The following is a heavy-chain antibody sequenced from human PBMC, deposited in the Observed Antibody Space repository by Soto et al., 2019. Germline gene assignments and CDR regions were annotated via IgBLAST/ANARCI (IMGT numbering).Heavy chain of an antibody. CDR3: ENSVETGKSFFDS. V-gene: IGHV4-31*03. CDR1: GGPISSGGYY. J-gene: IGHJ4*02. CDR2: IYYSGST. Sequence: PSETLSLTCTVSGGPISSGGYYWSWIRQHPGKGLEWIGYIYYSGSTYYNPSLKSRVTVSVDTSKNQFSLRLTSVTAADTAVYYCENSVETGKSFFDSWGQGTLVTVSS. D-gene: IGHD1-1*01.